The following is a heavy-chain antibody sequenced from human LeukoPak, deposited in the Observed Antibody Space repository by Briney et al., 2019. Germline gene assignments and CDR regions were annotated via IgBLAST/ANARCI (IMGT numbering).Heavy chain of an antibody. CDR3: ATTLFAYGDLVGPTVY. CDR1: GGTSSSYA. CDR2: IIPMTRTP. D-gene: IGHD4-17*01. V-gene: IGHV1-69*05. Sequence: GASVKVSCKASGGTSSSYAITWVRQAPGQGFECMGGIIPMTRTPNYAQKFQGRVTITTDESTHTAYMELRSLRSEDSAVYYCATTLFAYGDLVGPTVYWGQGTLVTVSS. J-gene: IGHJ4*02.